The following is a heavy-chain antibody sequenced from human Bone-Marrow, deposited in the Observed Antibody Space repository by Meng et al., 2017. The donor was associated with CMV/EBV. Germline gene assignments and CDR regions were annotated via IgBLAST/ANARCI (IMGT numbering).Heavy chain of an antibody. CDR1: GFNFGKHW. D-gene: IGHD1-26*01. Sequence: GESLKISCAASGFNFGKHWMSWVRQAPERGLEWVATIRPDGGEQYYADFVQGRFIVSRDNTEKSLSLQLNSLRAEDTALYYCARIAGSSGLGAFDIWGQGTMVTVSS. CDR2: IRPDGGEQ. J-gene: IGHJ3*02. CDR3: ARIAGSSGLGAFDI. V-gene: IGHV3-7*01.